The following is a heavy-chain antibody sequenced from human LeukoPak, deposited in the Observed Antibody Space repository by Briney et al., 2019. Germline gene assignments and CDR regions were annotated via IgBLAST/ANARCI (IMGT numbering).Heavy chain of an antibody. CDR3: ARDLYF. V-gene: IGHV3-48*02. CDR1: GFAFSSYS. J-gene: IGHJ4*02. Sequence: GGSLRLSCVVSGFAFSSYSMNWVRQAPGKGLEWISYISSSSTTIYYADSVKGRFTISRDNAKNSLYLQMNSLRDEDTAVYYCARDLYFWGQGTLVTVSS. D-gene: IGHD2-15*01. CDR2: ISSSSTTI.